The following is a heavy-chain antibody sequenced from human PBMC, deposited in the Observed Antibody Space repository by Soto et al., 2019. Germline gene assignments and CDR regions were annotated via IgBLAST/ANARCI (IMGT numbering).Heavy chain of an antibody. Sequence: SETLSLTCAVSGGSISSSNWWSWVRQPPGKGLEWIGEIYHSGSTNYNPSLKSRVTISVDKSKNQFSLKLSSVTAADTAVYYCARGRYCSSTSCPHNWFDPWGQGTLVTVSS. D-gene: IGHD2-2*01. V-gene: IGHV4-4*02. CDR3: ARGRYCSSTSCPHNWFDP. J-gene: IGHJ5*02. CDR1: GGSISSSNW. CDR2: IYHSGST.